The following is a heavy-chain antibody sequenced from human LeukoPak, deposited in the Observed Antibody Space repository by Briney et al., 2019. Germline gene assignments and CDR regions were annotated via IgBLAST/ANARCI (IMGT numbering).Heavy chain of an antibody. D-gene: IGHD3-10*01. CDR3: ARVKRYGSGSYCMVY. Sequence: ASVKVSCKASGYTFTSYDINWVRQATGQGLEWRGWMNPNSDNTGYAQKFQGRVSMTRNTSISTAYMELSSLRSEDTAVYYCARVKRYGSGSYCMVYWGQGTLVTVSS. J-gene: IGHJ4*02. CDR2: MNPNSDNT. V-gene: IGHV1-8*01. CDR1: GYTFTSYD.